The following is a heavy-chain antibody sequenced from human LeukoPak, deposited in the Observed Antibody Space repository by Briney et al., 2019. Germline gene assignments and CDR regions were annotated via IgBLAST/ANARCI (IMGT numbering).Heavy chain of an antibody. V-gene: IGHV3-21*01. CDR3: ARDSDFWSGYYSVDAFDI. Sequence: PGGSLRLSCAASGFTFSSYSMNWVRQAPGKGLEWVSSISSSSSYIYYADSVKGRFTISRDNAKNSLYLQMNSLRAEDTAVYYCARDSDFWSGYYSVDAFDIWGQGTMVTVSS. J-gene: IGHJ3*02. CDR2: ISSSSSYI. D-gene: IGHD3-3*01. CDR1: GFTFSSYS.